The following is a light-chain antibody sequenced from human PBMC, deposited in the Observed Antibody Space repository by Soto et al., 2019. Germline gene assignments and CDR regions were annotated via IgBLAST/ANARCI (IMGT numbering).Light chain of an antibody. CDR2: SNN. Sequence: QSVVTQPPSASGTPGQRVTISCSGGSSNIGSNTVNWYHQLPGTAPKVLIYSNNQRPSGVPDRFSGSKSGTSASLAISGLQSEDEADYYCSSYAGGNNVVFGGGTKVTVL. V-gene: IGLV1-44*01. CDR1: SSNIGSNT. CDR3: SSYAGGNNVV. J-gene: IGLJ2*01.